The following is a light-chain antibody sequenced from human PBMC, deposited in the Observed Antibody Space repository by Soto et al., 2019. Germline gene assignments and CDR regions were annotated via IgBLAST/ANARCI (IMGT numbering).Light chain of an antibody. CDR3: QQYNNWPPVYT. CDR2: GAS. CDR1: QSVSSN. V-gene: IGKV3-15*01. J-gene: IGKJ2*01. Sequence: EIVMTQSPATLSVSPGERATLSCRASQSVSSNLAWYQQKPGQAPRLLIYGASTRATGIPARVSGSGSGTEFTLTISSLQSEDFAVNYCQQYNNWPPVYTFGQGTKLEIK.